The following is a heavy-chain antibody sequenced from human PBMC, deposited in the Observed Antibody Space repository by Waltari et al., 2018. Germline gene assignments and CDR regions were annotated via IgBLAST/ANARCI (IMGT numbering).Heavy chain of an antibody. V-gene: IGHV3-53*01. Sequence: EVQLVESGGGLIQPGGSLSLSCEASGFTVRGNHKGWVRQGPGKGLEWFSVIYSDGRTVYADSVKGRFTISRDNLKNTVDLQMSSLRADDTAVYYCARNKGWYGDGYFDYWGQGTLVSVSS. D-gene: IGHD6-19*01. CDR2: IYSDGRT. CDR3: ARNKGWYGDGYFDY. CDR1: GFTVRGNH. J-gene: IGHJ4*02.